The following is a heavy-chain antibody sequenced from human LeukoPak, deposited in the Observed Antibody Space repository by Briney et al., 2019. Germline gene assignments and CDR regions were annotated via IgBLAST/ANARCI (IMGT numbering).Heavy chain of an antibody. CDR3: ARGLDTNDWYDAFDI. V-gene: IGHV3-74*01. Sequence: GGSLRLSCAGSGWMHWVRQAPGKGLVWVSGINGLGTATYYADSVKGRFTISRDNAKNTVSLQMNSLSAEDTAVYYCARGLDTNDWYDAFDIWGQGTMVTVSS. J-gene: IGHJ3*02. D-gene: IGHD3/OR15-3a*01. CDR1: GW. CDR2: INGLGTAT.